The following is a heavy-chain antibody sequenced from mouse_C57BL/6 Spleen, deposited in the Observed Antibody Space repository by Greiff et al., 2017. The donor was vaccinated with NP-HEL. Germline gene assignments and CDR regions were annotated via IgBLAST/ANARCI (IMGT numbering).Heavy chain of an antibody. CDR3: ASEGYYYGSSYKDY. CDR2: INPYNGYT. V-gene: IGHV1-20*01. D-gene: IGHD1-1*01. CDR1: GYSFTGYF. Sequence: VQLKQSGPELVKPGDSVKISCKASGYSFTGYFMNWVMQSHGKSLEWIGRINPYNGYTFYNQKFKGKATLTVDKSSSTAHMELRSLTSEDSAVYYCASEGYYYGSSYKDYWGQGTTLTVSS. J-gene: IGHJ2*01.